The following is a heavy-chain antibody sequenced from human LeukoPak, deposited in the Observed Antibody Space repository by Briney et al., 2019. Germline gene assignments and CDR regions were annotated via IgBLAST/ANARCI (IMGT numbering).Heavy chain of an antibody. J-gene: IGHJ4*02. V-gene: IGHV4-34*01. D-gene: IGHD3-22*01. Sequence: SETLSLTCAVYGGSFSTYYWSWIRQPPGKGLEWIGEINHSGSTNYSPSLKSRATISVDTSKNQFSLRLRSLTATDTAVYYCATQDSSHYWGQGTLVTVSS. CDR2: INHSGST. CDR3: ATQDSSHY. CDR1: GGSFSTYY.